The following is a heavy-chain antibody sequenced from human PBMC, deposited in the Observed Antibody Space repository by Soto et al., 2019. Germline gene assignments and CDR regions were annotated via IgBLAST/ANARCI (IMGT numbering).Heavy chain of an antibody. J-gene: IGHJ4*02. CDR1: GFPFTTYG. D-gene: IGHD3-10*01. CDR2: ISYDGSNT. Sequence: QVQLVESGGGVVQPGRSLRLSCAASGFPFTTYGMHWVREGPDKGLEWVAVISYDGSNTYYADSVKGRFTISRDNSKNTLYLQMNSLRPEDTALYYCVGGQYDFDYRGQGTLVTVSS. V-gene: IGHV3-30*03. CDR3: VGGQYDFDY.